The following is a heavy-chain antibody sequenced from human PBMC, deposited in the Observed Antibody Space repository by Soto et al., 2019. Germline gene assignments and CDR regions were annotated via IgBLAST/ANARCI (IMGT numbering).Heavy chain of an antibody. J-gene: IGHJ4*02. Sequence: VQLVQSGAEVVKPGASVRLSCKASGYTFSNFYIHWVRQAPGQGLEWMAIINPNGGSTNYAQKFQGRVTTTRDTSATTVYMELSSLRSEDTAVYYCGRGLAAGDYWGQGALVTVSS. CDR2: INPNGGST. CDR1: GYTFSNFY. CDR3: GRGLAAGDY. D-gene: IGHD6-19*01. V-gene: IGHV1-46*03.